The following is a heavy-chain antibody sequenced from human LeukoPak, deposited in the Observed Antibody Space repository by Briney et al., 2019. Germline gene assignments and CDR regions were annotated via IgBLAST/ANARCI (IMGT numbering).Heavy chain of an antibody. V-gene: IGHV4-39*07. Sequence: PSETLSLTCTVSGGSISSSSYYWGWIRQPPGKGLEWIGEINHSGSTNYNPSLKSRVTISVDTSKNQFSLKLSSVTAADTAVYYCARDPILNWFDPWGQGTLVTVSS. CDR1: GGSISSSSYY. CDR3: ARDPILNWFDP. J-gene: IGHJ5*02. CDR2: INHSGST.